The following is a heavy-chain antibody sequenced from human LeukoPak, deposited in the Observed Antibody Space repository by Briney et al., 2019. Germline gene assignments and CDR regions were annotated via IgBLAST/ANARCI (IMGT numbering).Heavy chain of an antibody. CDR3: AKTVEMATTVY. V-gene: IGHV4-39*01. Sequence: PSETLSLTCTVSGGSISSSSYYWGWIRQPPGKGLGWVGSIYYSGSTYYNPSLKSRATISVDTSKNQFSLKLSSVTAADTAVYYCAKTVEMATTVYWGQGTLVTVSS. CDR1: GGSISSSSYY. D-gene: IGHD5-24*01. CDR2: IYYSGST. J-gene: IGHJ4*02.